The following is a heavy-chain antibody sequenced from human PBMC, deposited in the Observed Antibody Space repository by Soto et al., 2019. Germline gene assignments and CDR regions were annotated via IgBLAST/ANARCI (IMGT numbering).Heavy chain of an antibody. CDR1: GGTFSSYT. D-gene: IGHD5-18*01. CDR3: AREGEAAMDLNHFAY. V-gene: IGHV1-69*08. CDR2: IILILGIA. J-gene: IGHJ4*02. Sequence: QVQLVQSGAEVKKPGSSVKVSCKASGGTFSSYTISCVRQAPGQGLEWMGRIILILGIANYAQKFQWRVTITADKSTSTAYMELSSLRSEDTAVYYCAREGEAAMDLNHFAYWGQGTLVTVSS.